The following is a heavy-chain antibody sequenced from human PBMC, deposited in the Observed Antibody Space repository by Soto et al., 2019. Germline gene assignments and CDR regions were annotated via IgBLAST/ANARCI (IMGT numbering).Heavy chain of an antibody. D-gene: IGHD2-2*01. CDR3: ARDQDIVVVPADNHSYYYGMDG. V-gene: IGHV1-69*01. CDR2: IVPIVGTA. CDR1: GGTFSSYA. Sequence: QVQLVQSGAEVKKPGSSVKVSCKASGGTFSSYAISWVRQAPGQGLQWMGGIVPIVGTANYAQKFQRRVPITAAEATSTAHMHLSSLRSEETAVSYCARDQDIVVVPADNHSYYYGMDGWGKGTTVPVSS. J-gene: IGHJ6*04.